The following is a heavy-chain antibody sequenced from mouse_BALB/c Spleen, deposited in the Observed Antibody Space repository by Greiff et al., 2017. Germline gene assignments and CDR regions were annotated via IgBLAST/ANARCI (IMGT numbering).Heavy chain of an antibody. V-gene: IGHV1S81*02. CDR2: INPSNGRT. CDR1: GYTFTSYW. CDR3: ARQGYGYDTDAYFDY. Sequence: VQLQQPGAELVKPGASVKLSCKASGYTFTSYWMHWVKQRPGQGLEWIGEINPSNGRTYYNEKFKSKATLTVDKASSTAYMQLSSLTSEDSAVYYCARQGYGYDTDAYFDYWGQGTTLTVSS. J-gene: IGHJ2*01. D-gene: IGHD1-2*01.